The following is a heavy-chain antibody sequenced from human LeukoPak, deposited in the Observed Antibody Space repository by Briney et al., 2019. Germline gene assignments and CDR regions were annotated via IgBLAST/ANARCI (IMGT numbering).Heavy chain of an antibody. CDR1: GFTFSDYY. Sequence: KPGGSLRLSCAASGFTFSDYYMSWIRQAPGKGLEWVSYISSSSSYTNYADSVKGRFTISRDNAKNSLYLQMNSLRAEDTAVYYCARDRVCSGGSCYSGFDYWGQGPLVTVSS. CDR2: ISSSSSYT. D-gene: IGHD2-15*01. V-gene: IGHV3-11*06. CDR3: ARDRVCSGGSCYSGFDY. J-gene: IGHJ4*02.